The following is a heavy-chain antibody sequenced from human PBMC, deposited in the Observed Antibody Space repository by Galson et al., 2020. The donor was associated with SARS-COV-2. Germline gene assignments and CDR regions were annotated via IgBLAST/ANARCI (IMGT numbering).Heavy chain of an antibody. CDR3: VRAGRYGSGTHYYYGMDV. D-gene: IGHD3-10*01. Sequence: AGDTYYSDSVRGRFNISRDNAKDSLYLQMNSLRVGDTAVYYCVRAGRYGSGTHYYYGMDVWGQGTTVTVSS. V-gene: IGHV3-13*01. J-gene: IGHJ6*02. CDR2: AGDT.